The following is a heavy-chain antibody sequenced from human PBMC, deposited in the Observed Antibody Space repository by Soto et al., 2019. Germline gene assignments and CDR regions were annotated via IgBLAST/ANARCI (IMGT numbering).Heavy chain of an antibody. D-gene: IGHD3-22*01. CDR3: ARAPDYYDSSGYPYFDY. Sequence: SETLSFTCTVSGGSISSYYWSWIRQPPGKGLEWIGYIYYSGSTNYNPSLKSRVTISVDTSKNQFSLKLSSVTAADTAVYYCARAPDYYDSSGYPYFDYWGQGTLVTVSS. J-gene: IGHJ4*02. CDR2: IYYSGST. CDR1: GGSISSYY. V-gene: IGHV4-59*01.